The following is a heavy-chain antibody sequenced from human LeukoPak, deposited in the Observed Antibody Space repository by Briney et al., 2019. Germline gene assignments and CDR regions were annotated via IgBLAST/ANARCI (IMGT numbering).Heavy chain of an antibody. D-gene: IGHD2-2*01. Sequence: PPETLSLTCAVYGGSFSGYYWSWIRQPPGKGLEWIGEINHSGSTNYNPSLKSRVTISVDTSKNQFSLKLSSVTAADTAVYYCARRYQYYYYYMDVWGKGTTVTISS. CDR3: ARRYQYYYYYMDV. V-gene: IGHV4-34*01. CDR1: GGSFSGYY. CDR2: INHSGST. J-gene: IGHJ6*03.